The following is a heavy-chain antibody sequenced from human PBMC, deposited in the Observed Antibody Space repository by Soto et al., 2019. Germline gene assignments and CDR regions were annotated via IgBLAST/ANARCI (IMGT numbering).Heavy chain of an antibody. CDR1: GGSISSYY. V-gene: IGHV4-59*08. D-gene: IGHD4-17*01. CDR3: ARHDYGDYGVGYYYYMDV. Sequence: SETLSLTCTVSGGSISSYYWSWIRQPPGKGLEWIGYIYYSVSTNYNPSLKSRVTISVDTSKNQFSLKLSSVTAADTAVYYCARHDYGDYGVGYYYYMDVWGKGTTVTVSS. CDR2: IYYSVST. J-gene: IGHJ6*03.